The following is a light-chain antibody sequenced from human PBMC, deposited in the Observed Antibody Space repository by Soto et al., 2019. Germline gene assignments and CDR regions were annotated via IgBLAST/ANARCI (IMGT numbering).Light chain of an antibody. CDR3: QQRSNWPLQST. V-gene: IGKV3-11*01. Sequence: EIVLTQSPATLSLSPGERATLSCRASQSVSSYLAWYQQKPGQAPRLLVYGASSRATGIPDRFSGSGSGTDFTLTISRLEPQNVAEYYCQQRSNWPLQSTFSQGTKVDIK. J-gene: IGKJ1*01. CDR2: GAS. CDR1: QSVSSY.